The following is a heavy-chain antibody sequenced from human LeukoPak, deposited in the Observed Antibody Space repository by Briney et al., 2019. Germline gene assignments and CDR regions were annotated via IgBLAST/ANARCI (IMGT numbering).Heavy chain of an antibody. J-gene: IGHJ4*02. CDR1: GFTVSSNY. V-gene: IGHV3-53*01. D-gene: IGHD6-13*01. Sequence: GGSLRLSCAASGFTVSSNYMSWVRQAPGKGLEWVSVIYSGGNTYYADSVKGRFTISRDNSMNTLDLQMNSLRAEDTAVYYCARGYSSSWGFDCWGQGTLVTVSS. CDR3: ARGYSSSWGFDC. CDR2: IYSGGNT.